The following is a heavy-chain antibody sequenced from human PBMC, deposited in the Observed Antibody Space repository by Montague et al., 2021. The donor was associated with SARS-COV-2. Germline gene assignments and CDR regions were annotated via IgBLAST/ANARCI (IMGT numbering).Heavy chain of an antibody. CDR1: GGAFSGYN. J-gene: IGHJ6*02. V-gene: IGHV4-34*01. D-gene: IGHD5-18*01. CDR2: NNHSGST. CDR3: AGYQVLNCYYYYAMDV. Sequence: SETLSLTCAVSGGAFSGYNWNWIRQSPGRGLEWIGENNHSGSTNYNPSLQSRVTMSVDTSKNQFSLTLRSATAADTGLYYCAGYQVLNCYYYYAMDVWGQGTTVTVSS.